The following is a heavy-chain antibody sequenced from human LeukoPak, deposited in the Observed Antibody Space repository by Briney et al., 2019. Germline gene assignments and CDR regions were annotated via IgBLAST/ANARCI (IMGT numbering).Heavy chain of an antibody. D-gene: IGHD1-1*01. CDR2: IQYDGSDK. V-gene: IGHV3-30*02. CDR1: GFTFSSYA. Sequence: GGSLRLSCAASGFTFSSYAMHWVRQAPGKGLEWVAFIQYDGSDKYYADSVKGRFTISRDHSKNTLYLQMNSLRAEDTAVYYCAKVNWNDGGFFDYRGQGTLVTVSS. J-gene: IGHJ4*02. CDR3: AKVNWNDGGFFDY.